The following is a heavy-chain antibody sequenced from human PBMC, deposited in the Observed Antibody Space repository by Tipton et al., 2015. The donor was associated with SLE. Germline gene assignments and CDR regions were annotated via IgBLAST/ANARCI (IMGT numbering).Heavy chain of an antibody. CDR1: GGSISSGGYC. CDR3: ARGGGSTRGFDY. CDR2: IYYSGST. Sequence: TLSLTCTVSGGSISSGGYCWSWIRQHPGKGLEWIGYIYYSGSTYYNPSLKSRVTISVDTSKNQFSLKLSSVTAADTAVYYCARGGGSTRGFDYWGQGTLVTVSS. J-gene: IGHJ4*02. D-gene: IGHD1-26*01. V-gene: IGHV4-31*03.